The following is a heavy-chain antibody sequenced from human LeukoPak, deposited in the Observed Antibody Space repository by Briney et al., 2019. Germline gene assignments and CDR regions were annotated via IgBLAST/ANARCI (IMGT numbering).Heavy chain of an antibody. D-gene: IGHD6-19*01. V-gene: IGHV3-23*01. Sequence: GGSLRLSCAASGFTFSSYAMGWVRQAPGKGLEWVSAISGSGGSTYYADYVKGRFTISRDNSKNTLYLQMNSLRAEDTAVYYCAKMMAGTHYYFDYWGQGTLVTVSS. CDR1: GFTFSSYA. CDR2: ISGSGGST. CDR3: AKMMAGTHYYFDY. J-gene: IGHJ4*02.